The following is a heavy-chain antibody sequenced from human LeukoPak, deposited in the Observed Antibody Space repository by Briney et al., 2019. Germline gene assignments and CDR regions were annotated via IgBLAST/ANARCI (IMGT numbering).Heavy chain of an antibody. J-gene: IGHJ3*02. CDR3: ARRERASRDAFDI. D-gene: IGHD1-1*01. CDR2: IDSDDAK. CDR1: RFSLTTTGMC. Sequence: SGPPLPKPPQTLTLTCTFSRFSLTTTGMCVSGIRQRPRKALEWLARIDSDDAKYYSTSLKTTFTLSKDTPKNHLVLPMTHMDPVDTATYYCARRERASRDAFDIWGQGTMVTVSS. V-gene: IGHV2-70*11.